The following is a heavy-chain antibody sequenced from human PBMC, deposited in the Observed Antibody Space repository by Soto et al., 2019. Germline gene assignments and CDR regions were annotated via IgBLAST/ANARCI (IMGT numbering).Heavy chain of an antibody. V-gene: IGHV1-2*06. CDR3: ARDTPDCSSTSCYDWFDP. J-gene: IGHJ5*02. Sequence: ASVKVSCKASGYTFTGYYMHWVRQAPGQGLEWMGRINPNSGGTNYAQKFQGRVTMTRDTSISTAYMELSRLRSDDTAVYYCARDTPDCSSTSCYDWFDPWGQGTLVTVSS. CDR1: GYTFTGYY. D-gene: IGHD2-2*01. CDR2: INPNSGGT.